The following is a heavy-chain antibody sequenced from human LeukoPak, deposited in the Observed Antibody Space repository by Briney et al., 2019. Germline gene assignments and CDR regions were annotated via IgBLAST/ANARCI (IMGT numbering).Heavy chain of an antibody. J-gene: IGHJ4*02. CDR2: ISHTGDII. CDR1: GGSFNSYY. CDR3: ARVPDITARPCDS. D-gene: IGHD1-1*01. V-gene: IGHV4-34*01. Sequence: SETLSLTCAVYGGSFNSYYWTWVRQTPAKGLEWIGEISHTGDIINYNPSLKSRVHISVDSSKKQFSPGLTSVTAADTGVYYCARVPDITARPCDSWGPGTRVTVS.